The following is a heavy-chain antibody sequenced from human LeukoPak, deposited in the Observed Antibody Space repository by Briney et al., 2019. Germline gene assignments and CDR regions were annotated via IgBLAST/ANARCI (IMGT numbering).Heavy chain of an antibody. J-gene: IGHJ6*02. CDR1: GYTFTSYD. V-gene: IGHV1-8*01. CDR3: ARGRYDMLSPAHHYYYYYGMDV. CDR2: MNPNSGNT. D-gene: IGHD2-8*01. Sequence: ASLKVSCKASGYTFTSYDINWVRQATGQGLEWMGWMNPNSGNTGYAQKFQGRVTMTRNTSISTAYMELSSLRSEDTAVYYCARGRYDMLSPAHHYYYYYGMDVWGQGTTVTVSS.